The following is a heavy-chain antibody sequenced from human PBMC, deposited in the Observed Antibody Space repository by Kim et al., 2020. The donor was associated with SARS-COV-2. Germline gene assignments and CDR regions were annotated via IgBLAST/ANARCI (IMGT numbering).Heavy chain of an antibody. CDR3: TRDRVGPDSGSYYGY. CDR1: GFTFGDYA. CDR2: IRSKGYGGAT. Sequence: GRSLRLSCTASGFTFGDYAMSWFRQAPGKGLEWVGFIRSKGYGGATEYAASVKGRFTISRDDSKSIAYLQMNSLKTEDTAVYYCTRDRVGPDSGSYYGYWGQGTLVTVSS. J-gene: IGHJ4*02. V-gene: IGHV3-49*03. D-gene: IGHD1-26*01.